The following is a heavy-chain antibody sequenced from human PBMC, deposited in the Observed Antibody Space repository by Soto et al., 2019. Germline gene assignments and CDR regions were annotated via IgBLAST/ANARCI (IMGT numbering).Heavy chain of an antibody. D-gene: IGHD5-12*01. CDR2: VKDGGST. CDR1: GGSLTGYY. V-gene: IGHV4-34*01. Sequence: QVQLQQWGAGLLKPSETLSLTCTVNGGSLTGYYWSWIRQPPGKGLEWIGEVKDGGSTNYSPSLRGRVSISADKSKNHSSLRLNSVTAADTAVYFCARGQEGIVATHWDQGALVTVSS. CDR3: ARGQEGIVATH. J-gene: IGHJ4*02.